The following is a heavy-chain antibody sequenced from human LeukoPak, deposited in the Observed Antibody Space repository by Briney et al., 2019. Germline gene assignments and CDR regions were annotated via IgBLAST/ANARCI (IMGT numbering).Heavy chain of an antibody. Sequence: PSETLSLTCVVYGGSFSGYYWSWIRQPPGKGLEWIGEINHSGSTNYNPSLKSRVTISVDTSKNQFSLKLSSVTAADTAVYYCARGKGGYLYYFDYWGQGTLVTVSS. V-gene: IGHV4-34*01. CDR1: GGSFSGYY. J-gene: IGHJ4*02. D-gene: IGHD5-12*01. CDR3: ARGKGGYLYYFDY. CDR2: INHSGST.